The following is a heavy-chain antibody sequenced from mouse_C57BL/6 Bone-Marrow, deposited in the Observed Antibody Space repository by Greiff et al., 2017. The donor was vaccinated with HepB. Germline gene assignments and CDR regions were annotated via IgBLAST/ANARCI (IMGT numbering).Heavy chain of an antibody. CDR3: ARRRLRHYAMDY. J-gene: IGHJ4*01. V-gene: IGHV1-80*01. D-gene: IGHD2-2*01. CDR2: IYPGDGDT. Sequence: QVTLKVCGAELVKPGASVKISCKASGYAFSSYWMNWVKQRPGKGLEWIGQIYPGDGDTNYNGKLKGKATLTADKSSSTAYMQLSSLTSEDSAVYFCARRRLRHYAMDYWGQGTSVTVSS. CDR1: GYAFSSYW.